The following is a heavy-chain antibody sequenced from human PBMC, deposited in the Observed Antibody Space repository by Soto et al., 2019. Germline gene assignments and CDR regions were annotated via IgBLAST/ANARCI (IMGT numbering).Heavy chain of an antibody. V-gene: IGHV4-39*01. CDR3: ARQIYDFIWGTYRPFYFAY. D-gene: IGHD3-16*02. Sequence: SETLSLTCSVSGDSISNSNYYWGWIRQPPGKGLEWIGSIYYSGSTYYNPSLKSRVTISVDTSNNQFSLNLRSVTAADTAVYYCARQIYDFIWGTYRPFYFAYWGQGTLVTVSS. J-gene: IGHJ4*02. CDR2: IYYSGST. CDR1: GDSISNSNYY.